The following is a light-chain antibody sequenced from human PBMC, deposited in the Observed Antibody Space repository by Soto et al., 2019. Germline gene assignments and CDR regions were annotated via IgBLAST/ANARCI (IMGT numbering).Light chain of an antibody. Sequence: DIQMTQSPSTLSASLGERGTITCRASQSISTWLAWYQQIPGKAPKLLIYGASNLESGVPSRFSGSGSVTEFTLTIDSLQPDDFATYYCQQYSSSSPTFGQGTRLEI. J-gene: IGKJ2*01. V-gene: IGKV1-5*01. CDR1: QSISTW. CDR3: QQYSSSSPT. CDR2: GAS.